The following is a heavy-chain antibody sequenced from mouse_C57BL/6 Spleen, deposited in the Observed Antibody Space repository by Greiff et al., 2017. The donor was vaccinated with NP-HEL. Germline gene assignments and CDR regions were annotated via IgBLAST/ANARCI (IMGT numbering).Heavy chain of an antibody. V-gene: IGHV1-64*01. Sequence: VQLQESGAELVKPGASVKMSCKASGYTFTSYWITWVKQRPGQGLEWIGMIHPNSGSTNYNEKFKSKATLTVDKSSSTAYMQLSSLTSEDSAVYYCASTTVVATDYWGQGTTLTVSS. CDR2: IHPNSGST. CDR3: ASTTVVATDY. CDR1: GYTFTSYW. J-gene: IGHJ2*01. D-gene: IGHD1-1*01.